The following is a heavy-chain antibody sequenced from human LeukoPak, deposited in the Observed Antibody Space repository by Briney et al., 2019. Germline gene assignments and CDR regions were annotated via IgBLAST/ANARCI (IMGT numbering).Heavy chain of an antibody. CDR1: GGSISSYY. CDR3: ARNVGGLRGFEY. D-gene: IGHD3-10*01. CDR2: VSYSGST. J-gene: IGHJ4*02. V-gene: IGHV4-59*01. Sequence: ASETLSLTCTVSGGSISSYYWSWIRQPPGKGLEWIGYVSYSGSTNYNPSLTSRVTISVDTSTNQISLKLSSETAADTAVYYCARNVGGLRGFEYWGQGTLVTVSS.